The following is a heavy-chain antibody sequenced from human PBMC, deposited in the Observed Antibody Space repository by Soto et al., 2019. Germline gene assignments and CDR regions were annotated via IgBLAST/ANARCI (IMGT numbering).Heavy chain of an antibody. CDR3: ASEYYYGSGSYPLIDY. Sequence: QLQLQESGPGLVKPSETLSLTCTVSGGSMSSSSYYWGWIRQPPGKGLEWIGSIYYSGSTYYNPSLKSRVTISVDTSKNQFSLKLSSVTAADTAVYYCASEYYYGSGSYPLIDYWGQGTLVTVSS. V-gene: IGHV4-39*01. D-gene: IGHD3-10*01. CDR2: IYYSGST. J-gene: IGHJ4*02. CDR1: GGSMSSSSYY.